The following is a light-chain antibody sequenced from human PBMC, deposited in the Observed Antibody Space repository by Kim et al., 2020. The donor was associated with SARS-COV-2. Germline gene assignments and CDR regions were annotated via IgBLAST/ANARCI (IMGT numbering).Light chain of an antibody. CDR2: ITN. CDR3: VLYMGSGIRV. Sequence: QTVVTQEPSFSVSPGGTVTLTCGLSSGSVSTSYYPSWYQQTPVQAPRTLIYITNTRSSGVPDRFSGSILGNKAALTITGAQADDESDYYCVLYMGSGIRVFGGGTQLTVL. V-gene: IGLV8-61*01. J-gene: IGLJ3*02. CDR1: SGSVSTSYY.